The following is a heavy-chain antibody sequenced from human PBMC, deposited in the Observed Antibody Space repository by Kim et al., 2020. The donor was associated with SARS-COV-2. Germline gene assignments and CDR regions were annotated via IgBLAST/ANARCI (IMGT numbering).Heavy chain of an antibody. D-gene: IGHD2-15*01. CDR2: IYPADSDT. J-gene: IGHJ5*02. Sequence: GESLKISCKASGYSFTRYWIAWVRQTPGKGLEYMGIIYPADSDTMYSPSFQGQVTISADRSTSAAYLQWNSLNASDTAIYYCARRCSSSLDNWFDPWGQGTLVTVSS. V-gene: IGHV5-51*01. CDR3: ARRCSSSLDNWFDP. CDR1: GYSFTRYW.